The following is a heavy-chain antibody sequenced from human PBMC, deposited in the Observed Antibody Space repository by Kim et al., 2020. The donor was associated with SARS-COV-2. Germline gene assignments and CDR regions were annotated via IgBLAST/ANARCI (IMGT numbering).Heavy chain of an antibody. V-gene: IGHV3-33*01. J-gene: IGHJ4*02. Sequence: GGSLRLSCAASGFTFSSYGMHWVRQAPGKGLEWVAVIWYDGSNKYYADSVKGRFTISRDNSKNTLYLQMNSLRAEDTAVYYCARATRRTTVVTPGYWGQGTLVTVSS. CDR2: IWYDGSNK. CDR3: ARATRRTTVVTPGY. D-gene: IGHD4-17*01. CDR1: GFTFSSYG.